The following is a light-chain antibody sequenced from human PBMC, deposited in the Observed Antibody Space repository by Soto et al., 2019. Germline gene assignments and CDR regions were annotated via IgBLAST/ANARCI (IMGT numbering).Light chain of an antibody. Sequence: EIVLTQSPGTLSLSPGERATLSCRASQSVSSSFLAWYQQKPGQAPRLLIYGASSRATGIPDRFSRSGSGTDFTLTISRLEPEDFAVYYCQHYDSSPYTFGQGTKLEIK. CDR1: QSVSSSF. CDR2: GAS. CDR3: QHYDSSPYT. V-gene: IGKV3-20*01. J-gene: IGKJ2*01.